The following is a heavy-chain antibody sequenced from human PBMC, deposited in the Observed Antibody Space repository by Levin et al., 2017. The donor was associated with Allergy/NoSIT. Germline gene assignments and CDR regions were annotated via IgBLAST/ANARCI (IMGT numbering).Heavy chain of an antibody. D-gene: IGHD4-17*01. Sequence: AGGSLRLSCAVSGFTFSNYRMNWVRQAPGKGLEWVSYIGTSSSTTYYADSVKGRFTISRDNAKNSLYLQMNSLRAEDTAVYYCARDPPYGDYVGGFDCWGQGTLVTVSS. CDR3: ARDPPYGDYVGGFDC. V-gene: IGHV3-48*01. J-gene: IGHJ4*02. CDR1: GFTFSNYR. CDR2: IGTSSSTT.